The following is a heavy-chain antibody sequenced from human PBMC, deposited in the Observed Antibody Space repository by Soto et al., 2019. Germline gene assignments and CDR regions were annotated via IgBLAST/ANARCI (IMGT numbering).Heavy chain of an antibody. CDR3: ARSRSTVVTKEYYFDY. CDR1: GGSISSGDYY. V-gene: IGHV4-30-4*01. D-gene: IGHD4-17*01. CDR2: IYYSGST. Sequence: QVQLQESGPGLVKPSQTLSLTCTVSGGSISSGDYYWSWIRQPPGKCLEWIGYIYYSGSTYYNPSLTRRVTISVDPSKNQFSLKLSSVTAADTAVYYCARSRSTVVTKEYYFDYWGQGTLVTVSS. J-gene: IGHJ4*02.